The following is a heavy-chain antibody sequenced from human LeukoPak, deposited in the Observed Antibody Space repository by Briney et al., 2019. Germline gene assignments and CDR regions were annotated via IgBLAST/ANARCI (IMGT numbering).Heavy chain of an antibody. J-gene: IGHJ5*02. Sequence: GASVKVSCKASGYTFTSYAISWVRQAPGQGLEWMGGIIPIFGTANYAQKFQGRVTITADKSTSTAYMELSSLRSEDTAVYYCARAGYDFWSGYRLNWFDPWGQGTLVTVSS. CDR1: GYTFTSYA. D-gene: IGHD3-3*01. V-gene: IGHV1-69*06. CDR2: IIPIFGTA. CDR3: ARAGYDFWSGYRLNWFDP.